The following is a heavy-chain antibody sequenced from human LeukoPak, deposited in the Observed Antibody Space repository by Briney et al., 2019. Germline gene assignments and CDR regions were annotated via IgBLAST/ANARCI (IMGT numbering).Heavy chain of an antibody. CDR2: ITYDGRNT. D-gene: IGHD6-19*01. V-gene: IGHV3-30*18. J-gene: IGHJ4*02. Sequence: PGGSLRLSCTASGFAFSNHAMHWVRQAPGKGLEWVGLITYDGRNTYHADSVKGRFTISRDNSKNTLYLRMNSLRVEDTAVYHCAKDRVEGKKWLAQFDYWGQGTLVTVSS. CDR3: AKDRVEGKKWLAQFDY. CDR1: GFAFSNHA.